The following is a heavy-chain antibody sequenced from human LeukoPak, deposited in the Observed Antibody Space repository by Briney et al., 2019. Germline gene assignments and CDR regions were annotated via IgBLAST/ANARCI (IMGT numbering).Heavy chain of an antibody. Sequence: SETLSLTCTVSGGSISSSAYYWGWVRQPPGKGLEWIGSIFYSGDTLYNPSLKSRVTISVDTSKTQFSLNLSSVTAADTAVYYCARQPEVNWGGHWYFDSWGQGTLVTVSS. J-gene: IGHJ4*02. CDR3: ARQPEVNWGGHWYFDS. D-gene: IGHD2-21*01. CDR2: IFYSGDT. V-gene: IGHV4-39*01. CDR1: GGSISSSAYY.